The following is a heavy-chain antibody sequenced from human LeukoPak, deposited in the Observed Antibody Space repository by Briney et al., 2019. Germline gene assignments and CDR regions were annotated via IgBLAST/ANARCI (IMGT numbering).Heavy chain of an antibody. D-gene: IGHD4-17*01. CDR2: INTNTGNP. CDR1: GYTFTSYA. V-gene: IGHV7-4-1*02. Sequence: ASVKVSCKASGYTFTSYAMNWVRQAPGQGLEWMGWINTNTGNPTYAQGFTGRFVFSLDTSVSTAYLQISSLKAEDTAVYYCARVLERVDYGDYEVDYWGQGTLVTVSS. CDR3: ARVLERVDYGDYEVDY. J-gene: IGHJ4*02.